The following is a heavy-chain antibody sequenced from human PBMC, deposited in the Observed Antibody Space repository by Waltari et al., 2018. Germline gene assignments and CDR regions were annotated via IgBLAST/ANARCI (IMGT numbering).Heavy chain of an antibody. CDR1: GGTFSSYA. CDR2: IIPIFVTA. J-gene: IGHJ3*02. V-gene: IGHV1-69*14. CDR3: ASRVGATRNDAFDI. Sequence: QVQLVQSGAEVKKPGSSVKVSCKASGGTFSSYAISWVRQAPGQGLEWMGGIIPIFVTANYAQKFQGRVTITADKSTSTAYMELSSLRSEDTAVYYCASRVGATRNDAFDIWGQGTMVTVSS. D-gene: IGHD1-26*01.